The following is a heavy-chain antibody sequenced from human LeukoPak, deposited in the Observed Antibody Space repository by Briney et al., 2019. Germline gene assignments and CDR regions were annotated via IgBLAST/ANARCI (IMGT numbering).Heavy chain of an antibody. CDR3: ARGRVWFDP. Sequence: SETLSLTCAVYGGSFSGYYWSWIRQPPGKGLEWIGEINHSGSTDYNPSLKSRVTISVDTSKNQFSLKLSSVTAADTAVYYCARGRVWFDPWGQGTLVTVSS. J-gene: IGHJ5*02. CDR1: GGSFSGYY. V-gene: IGHV4-34*01. CDR2: INHSGST.